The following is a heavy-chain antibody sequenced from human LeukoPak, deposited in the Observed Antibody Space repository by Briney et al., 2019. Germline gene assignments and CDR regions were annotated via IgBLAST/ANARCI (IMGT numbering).Heavy chain of an antibody. CDR3: STSESSGRDY. CDR1: GYTFTSYD. V-gene: IGHV1-8*01. D-gene: IGHD1-26*01. CDR2: MNPNSGHT. J-gene: IGHJ4*02. Sequence: ASVKVSCKASGYTFTSYDINWVRQATGQGLEWMGWMNPNSGHTGYAEKFQGRVTMTRNNSISTADMELSSLRSEDTAVYYCSTSESSGRDYWGQGTLVTVSS.